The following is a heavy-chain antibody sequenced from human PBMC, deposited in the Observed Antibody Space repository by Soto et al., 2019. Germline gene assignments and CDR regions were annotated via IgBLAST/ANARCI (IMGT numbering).Heavy chain of an antibody. CDR2: IYYSGST. J-gene: IGHJ3*02. CDR1: GGSISSYY. D-gene: IGHD4-17*01. V-gene: IGHV4-59*08. CDR3: ARQATVYDAFDI. Sequence: PSETLSLTCTVSGGSISSYYWSWIRQPPGKGLEWIGYIYYSGSTNYNPSLKSRVTISVDTSKNQFSLKLSSVTAADTAVYYCARQATVYDAFDIWGQGTMVTVS.